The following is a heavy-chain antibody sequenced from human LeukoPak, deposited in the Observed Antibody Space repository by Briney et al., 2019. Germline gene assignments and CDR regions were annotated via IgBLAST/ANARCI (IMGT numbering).Heavy chain of an antibody. D-gene: IGHD1-14*01. CDR1: GYPSTTWE. J-gene: IGHJ5*02. CDR3: ARGPRNDP. Sequence: VASVKVSRKTSGYPSTTWEINWVRQADGQGLEWLGWVHPDSGNTDYAQKFRGRVTMSRDTSTSTAYMELSGLRLDDTAVYFCARGPRNDPWGQGALVTVSS. CDR2: VHPDSGNT. V-gene: IGHV1-8*01.